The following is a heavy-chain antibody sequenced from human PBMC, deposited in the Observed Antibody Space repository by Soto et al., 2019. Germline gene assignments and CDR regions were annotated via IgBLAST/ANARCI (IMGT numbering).Heavy chain of an antibody. J-gene: IGHJ5*02. D-gene: IGHD2-2*01. CDR2: IGWTGGRL. Sequence: EVQLVESGGGLVQPGRSLRLSCVASGFNFDDYAMHWVRQVPGKGLEWVSGIGWTGGRLGYGDSVKGRFTISRDNAKNSLSLEMNTLPADDTAIYFCARARKFCSSVTCHPHFDPWGQATVVAVSS. V-gene: IGHV3-9*01. CDR1: GFNFDDYA. CDR3: ARARKFCSSVTCHPHFDP.